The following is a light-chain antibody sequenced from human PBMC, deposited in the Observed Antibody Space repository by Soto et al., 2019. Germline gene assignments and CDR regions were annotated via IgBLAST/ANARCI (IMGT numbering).Light chain of an antibody. CDR1: QSVTNSY. V-gene: IGKV3-15*01. Sequence: EIVMTQSPVTLSVSPGARAPLSCRASQSVTNSYLAWYQQKPGQAPRLLIYGASTRATGIPARFSGSGSGTEFTLTISSLQSEDFAVYYCQQYNNWPWTFGQGTKVDIK. CDR3: QQYNNWPWT. CDR2: GAS. J-gene: IGKJ1*01.